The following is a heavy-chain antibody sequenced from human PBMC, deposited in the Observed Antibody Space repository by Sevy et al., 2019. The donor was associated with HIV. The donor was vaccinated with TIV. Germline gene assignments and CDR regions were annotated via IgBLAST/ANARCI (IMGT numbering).Heavy chain of an antibody. V-gene: IGHV4-31*03. CDR1: GGSISSLNYY. Sequence: SETLSLTCTVSGGSISSLNYYWSWIRQHPGKGLEWIGYISYSGRTNDNPSLKSRITISVDTSKNQFSLRLSSVTAADPAVYYCARANAYLTSDAFDIWGQGTMVTVSS. D-gene: IGHD1-26*01. CDR2: ISYSGRT. CDR3: ARANAYLTSDAFDI. J-gene: IGHJ3*02.